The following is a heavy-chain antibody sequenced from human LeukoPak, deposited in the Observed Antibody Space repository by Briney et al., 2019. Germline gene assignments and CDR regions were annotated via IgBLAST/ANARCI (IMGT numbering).Heavy chain of an antibody. J-gene: IGHJ5*02. CDR3: AREGTAGTNLNWFDP. Sequence: PSETLSLTCTVSGGSISSYYWSWIRQPPGKALEWIGYIYYRGSPNYNPSLKSRVTISIDTSKNQFSLRLSSVTAADTAVYYCAREGTAGTNLNWFDPWGQGTLVTVSS. CDR2: IYYRGSP. D-gene: IGHD1-1*01. V-gene: IGHV4-59*01. CDR1: GGSISSYY.